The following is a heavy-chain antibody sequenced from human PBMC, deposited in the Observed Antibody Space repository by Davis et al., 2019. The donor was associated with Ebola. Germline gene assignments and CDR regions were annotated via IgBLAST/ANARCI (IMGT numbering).Heavy chain of an antibody. CDR3: AKVLPQGDSSGYYRPLDY. CDR1: GGSISGDY. CDR2: IHDRGST. D-gene: IGHD3-22*01. J-gene: IGHJ4*02. V-gene: IGHV4-59*01. Sequence: SETLSLTCTVSGGSISGDYWSWIRQPPGKGLEWIGYIHDRGSTNYNPSLKSRLTISVDTSKNQFSLKLSSVIAADTAVYYCAKVLPQGDSSGYYRPLDYWGRGTLVTVSS.